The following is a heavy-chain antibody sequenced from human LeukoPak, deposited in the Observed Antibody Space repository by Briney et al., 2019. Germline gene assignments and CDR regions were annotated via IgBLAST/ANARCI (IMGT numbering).Heavy chain of an antibody. D-gene: IGHD3-22*01. V-gene: IGHV1-18*01. Sequence: EASVEVSCKASGYTFSTYGISWVRQAPGQRLEWVGWINTYNGNTNYAQSLQGRVTMTTDTFTSTAYMELRSLTSDDTAVYYCARVPSPYYYDSSGPFDYWGQGTLVTVSS. CDR1: GYTFSTYG. CDR3: ARVPSPYYYDSSGPFDY. CDR2: INTYNGNT. J-gene: IGHJ4*02.